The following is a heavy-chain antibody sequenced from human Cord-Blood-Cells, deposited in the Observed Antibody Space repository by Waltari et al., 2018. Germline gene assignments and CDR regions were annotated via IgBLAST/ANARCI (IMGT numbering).Heavy chain of an antibody. Sequence: QVTLRESGPALVKPTQTLTLTCTFSGFSLSTSGMCVSWIRQPPGKALEWLALIAWDDDKYYSTSLKTRLTISKDTSKNQVVLTMTNMDPVDTATYYCARIPVGYCSSTSCRDYWGQGTLVTVSS. J-gene: IGHJ4*02. CDR1: GFSLSTSGMC. CDR2: IAWDDDK. CDR3: ARIPVGYCSSTSCRDY. D-gene: IGHD2-2*01. V-gene: IGHV2-70*01.